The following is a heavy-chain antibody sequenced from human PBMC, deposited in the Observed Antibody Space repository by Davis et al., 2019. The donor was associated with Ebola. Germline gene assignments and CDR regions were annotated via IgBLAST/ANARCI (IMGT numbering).Heavy chain of an antibody. CDR3: GGYY. CDR2: ISSDSNYI. CDR1: GFTFSSYS. J-gene: IGHJ4*02. D-gene: IGHD3-3*01. Sequence: GESLKISCAASGFTFSSYSMNWVRQVPGKGLEWVSSISSDSNYIYYADSVKGRFTIPRDNAKNSLYLQMNSLRAEDTAVYYCGGYYWGQGTLVTVSS. V-gene: IGHV3-21*01.